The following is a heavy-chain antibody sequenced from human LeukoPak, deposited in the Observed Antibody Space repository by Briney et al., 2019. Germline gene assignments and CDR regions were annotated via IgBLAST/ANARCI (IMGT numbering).Heavy chain of an antibody. D-gene: IGHD3-16*01. CDR2: ISGSGGST. CDR1: GFTFSSYA. CDR3: AKDGWFGVGGDWFDP. V-gene: IGHV3-23*01. J-gene: IGHJ5*02. Sequence: GGSLRLSCAASGFTFSSYAMSWVRQAPGKGLEWVSAISGSGGSTYYADSVKGRFTISRDNSKNKLYLQMNGLRAEDTAVYYCAKDGWFGVGGDWFDPGGQGTLVTVSS.